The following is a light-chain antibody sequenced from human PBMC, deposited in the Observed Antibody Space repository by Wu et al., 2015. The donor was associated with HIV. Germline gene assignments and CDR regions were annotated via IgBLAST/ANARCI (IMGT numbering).Light chain of an antibody. CDR3: QQYAGPLTS. Sequence: EIVLTQSPGTLSLSPGERATLSCRASQSVSSSYLAWYQQKPGQAPRLLIYGASSRATGIPDRFSGSGSGTGFTLTINRLEPEDFAVYYCQQYAGPLTSFGQGTKLEI. J-gene: IGKJ2*03. V-gene: IGKV3-20*01. CDR1: QSVSSSY. CDR2: GAS.